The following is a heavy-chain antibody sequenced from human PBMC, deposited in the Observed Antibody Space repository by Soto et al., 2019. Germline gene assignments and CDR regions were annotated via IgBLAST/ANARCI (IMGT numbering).Heavy chain of an antibody. V-gene: IGHV3-23*01. D-gene: IGHD3-10*01. CDR3: AKAGLPAISGSTTHYYYYYYMDV. J-gene: IGHJ6*03. Sequence: EVQLLESGGGLVQPGGSLRLSCAASGFTFSSYVMSWVRQAPGKGLEWVSAISGSGGSTYYADSVKGRFTISRDNSKNTLYLQMNSLRAEDTAVYYCAKAGLPAISGSTTHYYYYYYMDVWGKGTTVTVS. CDR2: ISGSGGST. CDR1: GFTFSSYV.